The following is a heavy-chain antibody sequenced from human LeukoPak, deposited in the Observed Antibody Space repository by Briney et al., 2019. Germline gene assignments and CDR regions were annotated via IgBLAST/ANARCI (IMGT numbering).Heavy chain of an antibody. V-gene: IGHV4-34*01. J-gene: IGHJ6*02. CDR2: INHSGST. Sequence: PSETLSLTCAVYGGSFSGYYWSWIRQPPGKGLEWIGEINHSGSTNYNPSLKSRVTISVDTSKNQFSLKLSSVTAADTAVYYCARARPNKLVVVAATTLDVWGQGTTVTVSS. D-gene: IGHD2-15*01. CDR1: GGSFSGYY. CDR3: ARARPNKLVVVAATTLDV.